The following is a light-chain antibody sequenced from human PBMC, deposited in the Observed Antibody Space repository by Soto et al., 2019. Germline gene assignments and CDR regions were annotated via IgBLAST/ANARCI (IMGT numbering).Light chain of an antibody. Sequence: EIVLTHSPATLSFSPGEIATLSCRASQSVSSYLAWYQQKPGQAPRLLIYDASNRATGIPARFSGSGSGTDFTLTISSLEPEDFAVYYCQQRSSWPPITFGQGTRLEIK. V-gene: IGKV3-11*01. J-gene: IGKJ5*01. CDR3: QQRSSWPPIT. CDR1: QSVSSY. CDR2: DAS.